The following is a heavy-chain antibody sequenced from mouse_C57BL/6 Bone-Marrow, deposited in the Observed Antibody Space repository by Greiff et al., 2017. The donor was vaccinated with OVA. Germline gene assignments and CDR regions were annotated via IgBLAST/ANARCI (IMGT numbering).Heavy chain of an antibody. Sequence: EVKLVESGGGLVQPGGSMKLSCVASGFTFSNYWMNWVRQSPEQGLEWVAQIRLQSDNYATHYAESVKGRVTISREDAKSSVYLQMNNLRAEDTGIYYCTGTGVDYWGQGTTLTVAS. CDR2: IRLQSDNYAT. CDR1: GFTFSNYW. CDR3: TGTGVDY. J-gene: IGHJ2*01. V-gene: IGHV6-3*01.